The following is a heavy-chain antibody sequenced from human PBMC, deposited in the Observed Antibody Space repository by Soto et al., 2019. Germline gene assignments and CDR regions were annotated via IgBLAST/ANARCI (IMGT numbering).Heavy chain of an antibody. J-gene: IGHJ6*02. CDR2: ISFDGTKK. CDR1: GFTFNIYA. CDR3: AREDDYGYRYINYGLDV. V-gene: IGHV3-30-3*01. D-gene: IGHD4-17*01. Sequence: VGFLRLSCAASGFTFNIYALHWVRQAPGKGLEWVAVISFDGTKKYYSDSVKGRFTISRDNLKNTLYLQMNNLRVEDAALYFCAREDDYGYRYINYGLDVWGQGTTVTVSS.